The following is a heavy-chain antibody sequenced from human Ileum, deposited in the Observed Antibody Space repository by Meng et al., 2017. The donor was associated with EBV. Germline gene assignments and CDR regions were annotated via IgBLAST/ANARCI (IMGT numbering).Heavy chain of an antibody. Sequence: RRQVVAGLAQPSPTPSLACGSSGGGFSTNRAGWTWIRQSPSRGLEWLRRTNYRSKWYKEYAVLAKSRITIHADTSKNPFSLQLNSVTPEDTAVYYCSRGARLAPFGYWGQGTLVTVFS. CDR3: SRGARLAPFGY. D-gene: IGHD6-19*01. J-gene: IGHJ4*02. V-gene: IGHV6-1*01. CDR1: GGGFSTNRAG. CDR2: TNYRSKWYK.